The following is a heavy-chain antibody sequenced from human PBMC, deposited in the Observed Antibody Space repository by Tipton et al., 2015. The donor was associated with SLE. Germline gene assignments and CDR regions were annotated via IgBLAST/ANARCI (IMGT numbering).Heavy chain of an antibody. CDR2: INHSGST. Sequence: TLSLTCAVYGGSFSGYYWSWIRQPPGKGLEWIGEINHSGSTNYNPSLKSRVTISVDTSKNQFSLKLSSVTAADTAVYYCARDTLREPGYFQHWGQGTLVTVPS. CDR1: GGSFSGYY. J-gene: IGHJ1*01. CDR3: ARDTLREPGYFQH. D-gene: IGHD3-16*01. V-gene: IGHV4-34*01.